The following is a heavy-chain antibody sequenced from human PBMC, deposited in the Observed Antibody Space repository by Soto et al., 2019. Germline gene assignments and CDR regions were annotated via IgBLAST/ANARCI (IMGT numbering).Heavy chain of an antibody. V-gene: IGHV4-31*03. D-gene: IGHD3-9*01. J-gene: IGHJ4*02. CDR2: IYYSGST. CDR3: ARALKYFVDY. Sequence: SETLSLTCTVSGGSISSGGYYWSWIRQHPGKGLEWIGYIYYSGSTYYNPSLKSRVTISVDTSKNQFSLKLSSVTAADTAVYYCARALKYFVDYWGQGTLVTVSS. CDR1: GGSISSGGYY.